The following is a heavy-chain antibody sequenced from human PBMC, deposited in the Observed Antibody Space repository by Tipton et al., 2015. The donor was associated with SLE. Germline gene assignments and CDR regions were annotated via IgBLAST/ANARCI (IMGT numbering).Heavy chain of an antibody. CDR3: ARRWMGAAAGTGYYYYGMDV. V-gene: IGHV1-8*03. D-gene: IGHD6-13*01. CDR2: MNPNSGNT. Sequence: QSGAEVKKPGASVKVSCKASGYTFTSYDINWVRQATGQGLEWMGWMNPNSGNTGYAQKFQGRVTITRNTSISTAYMELSSLRSEDTAVYYCARRWMGAAAGTGYYYYGMDVWGQGTTVTVSS. CDR1: GYTFTSYD. J-gene: IGHJ6*02.